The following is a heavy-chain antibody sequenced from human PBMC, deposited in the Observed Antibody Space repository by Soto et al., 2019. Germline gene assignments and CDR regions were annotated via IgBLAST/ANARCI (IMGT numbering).Heavy chain of an antibody. CDR1: GFTFSSYG. CDR3: AKSVYNWNDGFFDY. V-gene: IGHV3-30*18. CDR2: ISYDGSNK. J-gene: IGHJ4*02. Sequence: QVQLVESGGGVVQPGRSLRLPCAASGFTFSSYGMHWVRQAPGKGLEWVAVISYDGSNKYYADSVKGRFTISRDNSKNTLYLQMNSLRAEDTAVYYCAKSVYNWNDGFFDYWGQGTLVTVSS. D-gene: IGHD1-1*01.